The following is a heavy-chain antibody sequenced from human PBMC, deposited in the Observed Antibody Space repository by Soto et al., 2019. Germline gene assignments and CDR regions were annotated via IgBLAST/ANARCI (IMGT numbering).Heavy chain of an antibody. Sequence: EVQLVESGGGLVQPGGSLRLSCAASGFTFSDHYMDWVRQAPGKGLEWVGRSKNKADSYTTEYAASVKGRFTISRDGSKNSLLLQMNCLKTEDTAVYYCTVWGSGNDFGAAWGQGILVTVSS. CDR1: GFTFSDHY. D-gene: IGHD3-10*01. CDR2: SKNKADSYTT. CDR3: TVWGSGNDFGAA. J-gene: IGHJ4*02. V-gene: IGHV3-72*01.